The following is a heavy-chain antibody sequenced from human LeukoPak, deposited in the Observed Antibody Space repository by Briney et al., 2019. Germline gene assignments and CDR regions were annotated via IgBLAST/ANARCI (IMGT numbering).Heavy chain of an antibody. J-gene: IGHJ4*02. CDR1: GITLSNYG. V-gene: IGHV3-23*01. CDR3: AKRGVVIRVILVGFHKEAYYFDS. D-gene: IGHD3-22*01. CDR2: ISDSGGRT. Sequence: GGSLRLSCAVSGITLSNYGMSWVRQAPGKGLEWVAGISDSGGRTNYADSVKGRFTISRDNSRNTLYLQMNSLRAEDTAVYFCAKRGVVIRVILVGFHKEAYYFDSWGQRALVTLSS.